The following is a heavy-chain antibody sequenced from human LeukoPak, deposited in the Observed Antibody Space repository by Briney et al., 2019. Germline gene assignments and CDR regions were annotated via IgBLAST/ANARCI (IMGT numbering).Heavy chain of an antibody. CDR1: GFTFSSYG. Sequence: HPGGSLRLSCTASGFTFSSYGMHWVRQAPGKGLEWVAVIWFDGRNKYYADSVKGRLTISRDNSKSTLYLQMNSLRAEDTAVYYCAKAVAATGHYYFGMGVWGQGTTVTVSS. CDR2: IWFDGRNK. D-gene: IGHD6-19*01. CDR3: AKAVAATGHYYFGMGV. J-gene: IGHJ6*02. V-gene: IGHV3-33*06.